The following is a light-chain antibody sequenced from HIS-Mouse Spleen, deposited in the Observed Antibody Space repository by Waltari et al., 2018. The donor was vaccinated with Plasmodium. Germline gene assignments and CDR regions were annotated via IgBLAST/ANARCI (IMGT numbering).Light chain of an antibody. CDR3: SSYAGSNNLV. V-gene: IGLV2-8*01. Sequence: QSALTQPPSASGSPGQSVTIPCTGTSSDVGGYNYVSWYQQHPGKAPKLMIYEVSKQPSGVPDLFSGSKSGITASLTVSGRQAENEADYYCSSYAGSNNLVFGGGTKLTVL. CDR1: SSDVGGYNY. J-gene: IGLJ2*01. CDR2: EVS.